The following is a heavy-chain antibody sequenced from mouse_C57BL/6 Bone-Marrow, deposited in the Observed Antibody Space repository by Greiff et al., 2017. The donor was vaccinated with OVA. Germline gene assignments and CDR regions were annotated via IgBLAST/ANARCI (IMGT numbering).Heavy chain of an antibody. Sequence: QVQLKQPGAELVRPGSSVKLSCKASGYTFTSYWMDWVKQRPGQGLEWIGNIYPSDSETHYNQKFKDKATLTVDKSSSTAYMQLSSLTSEDSAVYYCAREGNSYFDYWGQGTTLTVSS. D-gene: IGHD2-1*01. CDR3: AREGNSYFDY. V-gene: IGHV1-61*01. CDR1: GYTFTSYW. CDR2: IYPSDSET. J-gene: IGHJ2*01.